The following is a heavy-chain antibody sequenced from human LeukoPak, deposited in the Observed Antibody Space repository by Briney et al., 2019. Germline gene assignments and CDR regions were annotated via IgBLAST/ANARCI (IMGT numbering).Heavy chain of an antibody. J-gene: IGHJ5*02. CDR1: GFTFSNYA. CDR3: ARDPTPGGDGWFDP. Sequence: GGSLRLPCAASGFTFSNYAMSWVRQAPRKGLEWVSVISGSGASTYYADSVKGRFTISRDNSKNTLYLQMNSLRAEDTAVYYCARDPTPGGDGWFDPWGQGTLVTVSS. CDR2: ISGSGAST. D-gene: IGHD2-21*02. V-gene: IGHV3-23*01.